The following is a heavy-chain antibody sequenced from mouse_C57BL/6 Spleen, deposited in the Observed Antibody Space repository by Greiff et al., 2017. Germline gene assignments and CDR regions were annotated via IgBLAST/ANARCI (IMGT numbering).Heavy chain of an antibody. J-gene: IGHJ4*01. CDR3: TRSGPVHYYAMDY. V-gene: IGHV1-15*01. CDR2: IDPETGGT. Sequence: QVQLQQSGAELVRPAASVTLSCKASGYTFTDYEMHWVKQTPVHGLEWIGAIDPETGGTAYNQKFKGKAILTADKSSSTAYMELRSLTSEFSAVYYFTRSGPVHYYAMDYWGQGTSVTVSS. D-gene: IGHD3-2*02. CDR1: GYTFTDYE.